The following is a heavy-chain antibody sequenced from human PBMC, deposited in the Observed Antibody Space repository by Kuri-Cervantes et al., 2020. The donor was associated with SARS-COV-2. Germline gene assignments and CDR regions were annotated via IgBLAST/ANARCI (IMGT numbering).Heavy chain of an antibody. J-gene: IGHJ4*02. CDR1: GYSFTSYW. CDR2: VRGKANNYAT. CDR3: TTLIDY. Sequence: GESMKISWKGSGYSFTSYWIGWVRQMPGKGLEWVGRVRGKANNYATAYAASVKGRFTISRDDSKNMAYLQMNSLKTAGTAVYYCTTLIDYWGQGALVTVSS. V-gene: IGHV3-73*01.